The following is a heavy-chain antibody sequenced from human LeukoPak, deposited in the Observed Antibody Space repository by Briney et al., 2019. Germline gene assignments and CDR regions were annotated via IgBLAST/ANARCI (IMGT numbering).Heavy chain of an antibody. Sequence: PGGSLRLSCAASGFTFSNAWVSWVRQAPGKGLEWVGRIKSKTDGGTTDYAAPVKGRFTISRDDSKNTLYLQMNSLKTEDTAVYYCTTDPPPVGYDSSGYYYLRYWGQGTLVTVSS. CDR2: IKSKTDGGTT. J-gene: IGHJ4*02. D-gene: IGHD3-22*01. CDR1: GFTFSNAW. CDR3: TTDPPPVGYDSSGYYYLRY. V-gene: IGHV3-15*01.